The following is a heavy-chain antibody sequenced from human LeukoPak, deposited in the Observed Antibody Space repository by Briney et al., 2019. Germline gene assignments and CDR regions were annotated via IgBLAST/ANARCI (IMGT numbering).Heavy chain of an antibody. CDR1: GGSFGGYY. CDR3: AREGASCYDY. D-gene: IGHD2-2*01. J-gene: IGHJ4*02. Sequence: SETLSLTCAVYGGSFGGYYWSWIRQPPGKGLEWIGEINHSGSTNYNPSLKSRVTISVDTSKNQFSLKLSSVTAADTAVYYCAREGASCYDYWGQGTLVTVSS. CDR2: INHSGST. V-gene: IGHV4-34*01.